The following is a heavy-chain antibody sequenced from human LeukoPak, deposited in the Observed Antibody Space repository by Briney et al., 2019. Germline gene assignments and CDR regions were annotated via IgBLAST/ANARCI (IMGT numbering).Heavy chain of an antibody. V-gene: IGHV4-4*07. Sequence: SETLSLTCTVSGGSISSYYWSWIRQPAGEGLEWIGRIYTSGSTNYNPSLKSRVTISLDTSKNQFSLKLSFVTAADTAVYYCAREDFWSASYNGWFDPWGQGTLVTVSS. CDR2: IYTSGST. CDR1: GGSISSYY. D-gene: IGHD3-3*01. CDR3: AREDFWSASYNGWFDP. J-gene: IGHJ5*02.